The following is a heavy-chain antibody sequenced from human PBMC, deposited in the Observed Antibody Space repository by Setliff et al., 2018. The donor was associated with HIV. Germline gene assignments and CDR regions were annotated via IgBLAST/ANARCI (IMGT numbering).Heavy chain of an antibody. Sequence: ASVKVSCKASGDTFSNYAISWVRQAPGQGLEWMGGIIPIFGTANYAQKFEGRVTITADKSTSTAYMEVNSLRFEDTAVYYCARVFYYSAGSYSLVYWGQETLVTVSS. D-gene: IGHD3-10*01. CDR3: ARVFYYSAGSYSLVY. J-gene: IGHJ4*01. CDR1: GDTFSNYA. V-gene: IGHV1-69*06. CDR2: IIPIFGTA.